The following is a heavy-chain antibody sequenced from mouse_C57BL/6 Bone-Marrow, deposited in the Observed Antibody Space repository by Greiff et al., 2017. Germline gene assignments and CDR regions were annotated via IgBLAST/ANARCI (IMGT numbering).Heavy chain of an antibody. D-gene: IGHD1-1*01. CDR1: GYAFTNYL. Sequence: VQLQQSGAELVRPGTSVKVSCKASGYAFTNYLIEWVKQRPGRGLEWIGVINPGSGGTNYNEKFKGKATLTADKSSSTAYMQLSSLTSEDSAVYFCARLPYYYGSTYAMDYWGQGTSVTVSS. J-gene: IGHJ4*01. V-gene: IGHV1-54*01. CDR2: INPGSGGT. CDR3: ARLPYYYGSTYAMDY.